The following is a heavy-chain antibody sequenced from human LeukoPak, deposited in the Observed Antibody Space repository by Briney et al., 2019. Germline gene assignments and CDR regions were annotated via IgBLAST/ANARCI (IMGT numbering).Heavy chain of an antibody. CDR2: IYPGDSDT. CDR3: ARPSVQGESDSFDI. D-gene: IGHD1-1*01. CDR1: GYRFTRYW. Sequence: HGESLKISWKGSGYRFTRYWIGLVRQMPRKGLEWMGVIYPGDSDTRYSPSFQGRVPISADKSVSAAYLQWRSLKAWDTAMFYCARPSVQGESDSFDIWGQGTMVTVSS. V-gene: IGHV5-51*01. J-gene: IGHJ3*02.